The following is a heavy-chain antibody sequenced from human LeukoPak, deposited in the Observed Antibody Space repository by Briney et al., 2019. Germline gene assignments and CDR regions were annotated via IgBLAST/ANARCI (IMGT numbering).Heavy chain of an antibody. V-gene: IGHV1-2*02. CDR2: INPNSGGT. CDR3: ARGGIVGALNWFDP. Sequence: GASVEVSCKASGYTFTGYYMHWVRQAPGQGLEWMGWINPNSGGTNYAQKFQGRVTMTRDTSISTAYMELSRLRSDDTAVYYCARGGIVGALNWFDPWGQGTLVTVSS. D-gene: IGHD1-26*01. CDR1: GYTFTGYY. J-gene: IGHJ5*02.